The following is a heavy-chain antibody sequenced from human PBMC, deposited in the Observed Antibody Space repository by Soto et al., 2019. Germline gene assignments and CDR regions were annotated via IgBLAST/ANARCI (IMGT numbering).Heavy chain of an antibody. V-gene: IGHV4-4*02. CDR1: GVSLTSGNW. CDR2: IFHDGTG. CDR3: ARLVYDTRLKYMYFDF. Sequence: QVKLQESGPGLATPSGTLSLTCAVSGVSLTSGNWWTWVRQSPQRGLEYIGAIFHDGTGNYYPSLKRRIAMSVAPSSNQFSQILTSVTAADAAVYFCARLVYDTRLKYMYFDFWGPGTLVTVSS. D-gene: IGHD3-22*01. J-gene: IGHJ4*02.